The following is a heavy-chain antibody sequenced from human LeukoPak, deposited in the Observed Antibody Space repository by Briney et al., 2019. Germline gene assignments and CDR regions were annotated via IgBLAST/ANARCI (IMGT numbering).Heavy chain of an antibody. J-gene: IGHJ5*02. D-gene: IGHD3-3*01. Sequence: GGSLRLSCAASGFTFADYGMTWVRQVPGKGLEWVSGINWNGGSTGYADSVKGRFIISRDNAKNSLYLQMNSLRAEDTALYYCARSTYYDFLNWFDPWGQGTLVTVSS. CDR3: ARSTYYDFLNWFDP. CDR2: INWNGGST. V-gene: IGHV3-20*04. CDR1: GFTFADYG.